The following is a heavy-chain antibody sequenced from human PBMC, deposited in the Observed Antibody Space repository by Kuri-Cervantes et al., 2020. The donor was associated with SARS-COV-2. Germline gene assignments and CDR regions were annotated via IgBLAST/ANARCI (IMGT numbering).Heavy chain of an antibody. CDR1: GFTFSSYE. CDR3: ARVDHTLGRGDAIDI. J-gene: IGHJ3*02. CDR2: ISRSGSYT. D-gene: IGHD2-15*01. Sequence: GESLKISCAASGFTFSSYEMNWVRQAPGKGLEWVSYISRSGSYTYYADSVRGRFTVSRDNAKSTVSLQMNSLRAEDTALYYCARVDHTLGRGDAIDIWGQGTMVTVSS. V-gene: IGHV3-48*03.